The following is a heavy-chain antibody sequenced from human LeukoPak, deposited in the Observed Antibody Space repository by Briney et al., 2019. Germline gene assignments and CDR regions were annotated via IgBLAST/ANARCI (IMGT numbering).Heavy chain of an antibody. CDR1: GFTFSSYA. Sequence: AGGSLRLSCAASGFTFSSYAMPWVRQAPGKGLEWVAVISYDGSNKYYADSVKGRFTISRDNSKNTLYLQMNSLRAEDTAVYYCARDQTGTPRLRWFDPWGQGTLVTVSS. J-gene: IGHJ5*02. CDR2: ISYDGSNK. CDR3: ARDQTGTPRLRWFDP. D-gene: IGHD1-1*01. V-gene: IGHV3-30*01.